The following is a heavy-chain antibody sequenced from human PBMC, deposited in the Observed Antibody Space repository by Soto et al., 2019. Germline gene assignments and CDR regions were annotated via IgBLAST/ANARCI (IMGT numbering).Heavy chain of an antibody. CDR2: IYSGTT. CDR1: GGPIISGGYS. J-gene: IGHJ4*02. CDR3: AREDSGAFFDF. D-gene: IGHD2-15*01. V-gene: IGHV4-30-2*01. Sequence: PSETLSLTCAVSGGPIISGGYSWSWIRQPPGKGLEWIGYIYSGTTHYNPSLESRVTIAMDRSKNQVSPSLKSVTAADTAVYYCAREDSGAFFDFWGQGTLVTVSS.